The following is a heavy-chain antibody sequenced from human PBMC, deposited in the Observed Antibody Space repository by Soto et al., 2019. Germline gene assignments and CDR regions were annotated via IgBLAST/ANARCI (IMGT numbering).Heavy chain of an antibody. CDR2: LYYSGST. Sequence: QLQLQESGPGLVKPSETLSLTCTVSGGSISSSSYYWGWIRPPPGNGLEWIGSLYYSGSTYYNPSLMSRVTISVATSKNQFSLKLSSVTAADTAVYFCASMGWGYLDYWGQGTLVTVSS. D-gene: IGHD3-16*01. CDR3: ASMGWGYLDY. J-gene: IGHJ4*02. CDR1: GGSISSSSYY. V-gene: IGHV4-39*01.